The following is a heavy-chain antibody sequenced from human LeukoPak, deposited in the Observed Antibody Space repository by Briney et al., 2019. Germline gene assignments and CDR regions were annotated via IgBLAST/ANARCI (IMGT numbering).Heavy chain of an antibody. V-gene: IGHV1-2*02. CDR2: MNPNSGGT. J-gene: IGHJ4*02. CDR3: ASGQWTDY. CDR1: GYTFTGHY. Sequence: GASVKVSCKASGYTFTGHYLHWVRQAPGQGLEWMGWMNPNSGGTIYAQNFQGRVTMTRDTSISTAYMQLGRLRFDDTAVYYCASGQWTDYWGQGTLVTVSS. D-gene: IGHD6-19*01.